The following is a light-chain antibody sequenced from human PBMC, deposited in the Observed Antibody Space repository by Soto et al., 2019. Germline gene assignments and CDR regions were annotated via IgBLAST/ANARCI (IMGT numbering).Light chain of an antibody. CDR3: LQHNAYPLT. J-gene: IGKJ4*01. V-gene: IGKV1-17*01. Sequence: DIQMTQSPSSLSASVGDRVTITCWASQDIGNDVGWYQQKPGKAPKRLIFAASRLQSGVPSRFGGSGSGTEFILTVSSLQPEDFATYYCLQHNAYPLTFGGGTTVDIK. CDR1: QDIGND. CDR2: AAS.